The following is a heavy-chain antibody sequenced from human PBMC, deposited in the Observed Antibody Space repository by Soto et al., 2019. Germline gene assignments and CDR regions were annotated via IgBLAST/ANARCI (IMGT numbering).Heavy chain of an antibody. CDR1: GYTFTSYG. J-gene: IGHJ6*02. Sequence: ASVKVSCKASGYTFTSYGISWVRQAPGQGLEWMGWISAYNGNTNYAQKLQGRVTMTTDTSTSTACMELRSLRSDDTAVYYCARSTAADHYYYYGMDVWGQGTTVTVSS. V-gene: IGHV1-18*01. CDR2: ISAYNGNT. CDR3: ARSTAADHYYYYGMDV. D-gene: IGHD6-13*01.